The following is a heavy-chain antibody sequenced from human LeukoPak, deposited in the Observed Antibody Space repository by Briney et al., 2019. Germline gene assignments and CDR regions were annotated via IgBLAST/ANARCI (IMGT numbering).Heavy chain of an antibody. CDR2: IKSKTDGGTT. V-gene: IGHV3-15*01. CDR1: GFTFSNAW. D-gene: IGHD1-26*01. CDR3: TTGSVGATIYYFDY. Sequence: GGSLRLSCAASGFTFSNAWMSWVRQAPGKGLEWVGRIKSKTDGGTTDYAAPVKGRFTISRDDSKNTPYLQMNSLKTEDTAVYYCTTGSVGATIYYFDYWGQGTLVTVSS. J-gene: IGHJ4*02.